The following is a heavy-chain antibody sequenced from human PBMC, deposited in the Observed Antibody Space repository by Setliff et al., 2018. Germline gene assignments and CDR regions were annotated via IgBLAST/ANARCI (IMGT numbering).Heavy chain of an antibody. Sequence: GGSLRLSCAASGFAFSNAWMSWVRQAPGKGLEWVGRIKSKTDGGTIDYAAPVKGRFTISRDDSKNTLYLQMNSLTTEDRAVYYCTTEHCGGDCYFDYWGQGTLVTVSS. CDR1: GFAFSNAW. J-gene: IGHJ4*02. CDR2: IKSKTDGGTI. D-gene: IGHD2-21*02. CDR3: TTEHCGGDCYFDY. V-gene: IGHV3-15*01.